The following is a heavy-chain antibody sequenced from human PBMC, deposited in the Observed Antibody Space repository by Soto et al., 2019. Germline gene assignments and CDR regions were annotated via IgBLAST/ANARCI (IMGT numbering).Heavy chain of an antibody. V-gene: IGHV3-21*06. CDR3: AKDIVKYTYGACDY. D-gene: IGHD5-18*01. J-gene: IGHJ4*02. Sequence: GGSLRLSCAASGFTFRAFTMNWVRQAPGKGLEWVASIISSGSDIYYADSVKGRFTISRDNSKNTLYLQLNSLRTEDTAVYYCAKDIVKYTYGACDYWGQGVLVTVSS. CDR2: IISSGSDI. CDR1: GFTFRAFT.